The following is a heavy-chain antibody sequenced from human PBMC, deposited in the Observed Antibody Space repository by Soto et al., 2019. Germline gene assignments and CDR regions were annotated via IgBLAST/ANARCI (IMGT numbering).Heavy chain of an antibody. V-gene: IGHV1-69*06. Sequence: GASVKVSCKASGGTFSSYAISWVRQPPGQGLEWMGGIIPIFGTANYAQKFQGRVTITADKSTRTAYMELSSLRSEDTAVYYCARVCFNTAMARMGWFDPWGQGTLVTVSS. CDR1: GGTFSSYA. CDR3: ARVCFNTAMARMGWFDP. J-gene: IGHJ5*02. D-gene: IGHD5-18*01. CDR2: IIPIFGTA.